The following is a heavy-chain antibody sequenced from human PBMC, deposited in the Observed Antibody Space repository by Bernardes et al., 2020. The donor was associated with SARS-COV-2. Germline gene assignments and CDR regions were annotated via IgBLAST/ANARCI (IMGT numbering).Heavy chain of an antibody. CDR1: GFTFDDSA. V-gene: IGHV3-9*01. CDR2: LSWNSGSL. Sequence: SCAASGFTFDDSAMHWVRQAPGQGLAWVSGLSWNSGSLGYAESVMGRFTISRDNAKNSLYLQMNSLRAEDTALYYFAKATGDGYGSGSYSSYHLDYWGQVTLVTVSS. D-gene: IGHD3-10*01. J-gene: IGHJ4*02. CDR3: AKATGDGYGSGSYSSYHLDY.